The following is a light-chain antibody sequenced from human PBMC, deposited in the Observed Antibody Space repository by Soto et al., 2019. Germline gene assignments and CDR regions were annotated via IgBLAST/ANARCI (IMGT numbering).Light chain of an antibody. CDR3: QQYYSTPWT. V-gene: IGKV3-20*01. CDR2: WAS. Sequence: EIVLTRSPGTLSLSPGERATLSCSASQSVSSSYLAWYQQKPGQPPRLLIYWASTRESGVPDQFRGSGSGTDFTLTISSLQAEDVAVYYCQQYYSTPWTFGQGTKVDIK. J-gene: IGKJ1*01. CDR1: QSVSSSY.